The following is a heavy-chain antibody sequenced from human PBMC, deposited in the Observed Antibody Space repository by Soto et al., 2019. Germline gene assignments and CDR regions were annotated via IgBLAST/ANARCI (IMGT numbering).Heavy chain of an antibody. CDR2: INHSGST. CDR1: GGSFSGYY. J-gene: IGHJ4*02. V-gene: IGHV4-34*01. D-gene: IGHD1-1*01. Sequence: SETLSLTCAVYGGSFSGYYWSWIRQPPGKGLEWIGEINHSGSTNYNPSLKSRVTISVDTSKNQFSLKLSSVTAADTAVYYCARRLYRTGTTSVDYWGQGTLVTVSS. CDR3: ARRLYRTGTTSVDY.